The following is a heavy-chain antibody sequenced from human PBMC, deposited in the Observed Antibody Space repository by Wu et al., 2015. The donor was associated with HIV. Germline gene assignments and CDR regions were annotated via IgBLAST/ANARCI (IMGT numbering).Heavy chain of an antibody. J-gene: IGHJ4*02. V-gene: IGHV4-38-2*01. CDR1: GYSISSGYY. D-gene: IGHD6-13*01. CDR2: IYHSGST. Sequence: QVQLQESGPGLVKASETLSLTCAVSGYSISSGYYWGWIRQPPGKGLEWIGSIYHSGSTYYNPSLKSRVTISVDTSKNQFSLKLSSVTAADTAVYYCASVEQLAFDSWGQGTLVTVSS. CDR3: ASVEQLAFDS.